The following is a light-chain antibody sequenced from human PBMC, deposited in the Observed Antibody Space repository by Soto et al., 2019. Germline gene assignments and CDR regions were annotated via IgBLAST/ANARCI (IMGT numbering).Light chain of an antibody. Sequence: EIVMTLSPATLSVSPGERATLSCRASQSVSSYLAWYQHKPGQAPRLLIYGASTRATGIPVRFSGSGSGTEFTLTISSLQSEDFAVYYCQQYNNWPSYTFGQGTKLEIK. CDR3: QQYNNWPSYT. CDR2: GAS. J-gene: IGKJ2*01. V-gene: IGKV3-15*01. CDR1: QSVSSY.